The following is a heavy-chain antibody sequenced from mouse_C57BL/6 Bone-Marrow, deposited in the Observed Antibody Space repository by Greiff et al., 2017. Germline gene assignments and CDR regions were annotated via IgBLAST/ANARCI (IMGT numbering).Heavy chain of an antibody. D-gene: IGHD1-1*01. CDR1: GYAFSSSW. Sequence: QVQLQQSGPELVKPGASVKISCKASGYAFSSSWMNWVKQRPGKGLEWIGRIYPGDGDTNYNGKFKGKATLTADKSSSTAYMQLSSLTSEDSAVYFCARAGSSCRYFDVWGTGTTATVSS. CDR2: IYPGDGDT. V-gene: IGHV1-82*01. J-gene: IGHJ1*03. CDR3: ARAGSSCRYFDV.